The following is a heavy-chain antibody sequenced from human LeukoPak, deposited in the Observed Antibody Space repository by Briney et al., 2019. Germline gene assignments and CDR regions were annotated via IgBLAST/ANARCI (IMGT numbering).Heavy chain of an antibody. V-gene: IGHV3-48*04. CDR1: GFTFSSYS. CDR2: ISSSSGTI. CDR3: ARSDYLDY. Sequence: GGSLRLSCAASGFTFSSYSMNWVRQAPGKGLEWVSYISSSSGTIYYTDSVKGRFTISRDNAKNTLYLQMNSLRAEDTAVYYCARSDYLDYWGQGTLVTVSS. J-gene: IGHJ4*02.